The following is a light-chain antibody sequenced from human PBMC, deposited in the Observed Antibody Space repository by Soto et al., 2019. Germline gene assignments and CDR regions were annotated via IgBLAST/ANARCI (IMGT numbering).Light chain of an antibody. CDR1: KLGDKY. V-gene: IGLV3-1*01. J-gene: IGLJ1*01. Sequence: SYELTQPPSVSVSPGQTASITCSGDKLGDKYACWYQQKPDQSPVLVIYQDSKRPSGIPERFSGSNSGNTATLTISGTQAMDEADYYCQAWDSSTYVFGTGTKLTVL. CDR3: QAWDSSTYV. CDR2: QDS.